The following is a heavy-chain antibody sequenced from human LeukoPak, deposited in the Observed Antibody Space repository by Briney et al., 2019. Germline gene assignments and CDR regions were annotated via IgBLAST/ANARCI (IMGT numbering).Heavy chain of an antibody. CDR2: IYHSGST. Sequence: SETLSLTCTVSGGSISSGGYYWSWIRQPPGKGLEWIGYIYHSGSTYYNPSLKSRVTISVDRSKNQFSLKLSSVTAADTAVYYCARYRIAVAGTDYWGQGTLATVSS. CDR1: GGSISSGGYY. D-gene: IGHD6-19*01. CDR3: ARYRIAVAGTDY. J-gene: IGHJ4*02. V-gene: IGHV4-30-2*01.